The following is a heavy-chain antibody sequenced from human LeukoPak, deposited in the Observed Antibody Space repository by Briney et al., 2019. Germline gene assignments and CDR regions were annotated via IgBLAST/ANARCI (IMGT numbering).Heavy chain of an antibody. J-gene: IGHJ3*02. V-gene: IGHV1-2*02. CDR3: ARGGKIMINMVRGALASRDAFDI. CDR2: INPNSGGT. Sequence: ASVKVSCKASGYTFNGYYMHWVRQAPGQGLEWMGWINPNSGGTNYAQKFQGRVTVTRDTSISTSSMELSRLKSDDTAVYYCARGGKIMINMVRGALASRDAFDIWGQGTMVTVSS. CDR1: GYTFNGYY. D-gene: IGHD3-10*01.